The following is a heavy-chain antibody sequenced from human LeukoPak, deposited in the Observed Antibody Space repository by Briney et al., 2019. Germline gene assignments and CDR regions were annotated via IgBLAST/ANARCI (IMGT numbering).Heavy chain of an antibody. V-gene: IGHV3-21*01. J-gene: IGHJ6*02. CDR1: GFTFSSYS. CDR3: ASLPIVATIDGYYYGMDV. CDR2: ISSSSSYI. Sequence: GGSLRLSCAASGFTFSSYSMNWVRQARGKGLEWVSSISSSSSYIYYADSVKGRFTISRDNAKNSLYLQMNSLRAEDTAVYYCASLPIVATIDGYYYGMDVWGQGTTVTVSS. D-gene: IGHD5-12*01.